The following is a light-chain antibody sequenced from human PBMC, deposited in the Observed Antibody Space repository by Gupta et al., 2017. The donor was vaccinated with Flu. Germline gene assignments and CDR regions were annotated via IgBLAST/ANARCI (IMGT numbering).Light chain of an antibody. CDR3: QERTDGRT. J-gene: IGKJ1*01. V-gene: IGKV3-11*01. CDR2: DTY. CDR1: QSVRNY. Sequence: SPATLSLSPGERATRACRASQSVRNYLAWYQQKPGQPPRLLIFDTYNRAPGSTARFSGSGSETDFTRTITTPETEDCAVYYWQERTDGRTFGQGTRVEIK.